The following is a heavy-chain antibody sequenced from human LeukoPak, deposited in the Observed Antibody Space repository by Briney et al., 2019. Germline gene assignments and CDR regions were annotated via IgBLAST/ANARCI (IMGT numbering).Heavy chain of an antibody. J-gene: IGHJ5*02. V-gene: IGHV1-2*02. D-gene: IGHD2-2*01. CDR2: INPNSGGT. Sequence: ASVKVSCKASGYTFTGYYMHWVRQAPGQGLEWMGWINPNSGGTIYAQKLQGRVTMTRDTSISTAYMELSRLRSDDTAVYYYAREDIVVVPAADFDPWGQGTLVTVSS. CDR3: AREDIVVVPAADFDP. CDR1: GYTFTGYY.